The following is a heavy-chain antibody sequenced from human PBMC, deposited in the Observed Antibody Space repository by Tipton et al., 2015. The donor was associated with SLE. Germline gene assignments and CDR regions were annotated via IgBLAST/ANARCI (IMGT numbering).Heavy chain of an antibody. Sequence: LRLSCTVSGGSISSGGYYWSWIRQHPGKGLEWIGYIYYSGSTYYNPSLKSRVIISVDTSKNQFSLKLSSVTAADTAVYYCARDWGCSSTSCYTGWFDPWGQGTLVTVSS. D-gene: IGHD2-2*02. CDR2: IYYSGST. CDR3: ARDWGCSSTSCYTGWFDP. J-gene: IGHJ5*02. CDR1: GGSISSGGYY. V-gene: IGHV4-31*03.